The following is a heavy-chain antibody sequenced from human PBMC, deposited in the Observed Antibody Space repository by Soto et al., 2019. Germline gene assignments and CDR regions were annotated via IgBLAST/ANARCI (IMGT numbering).Heavy chain of an antibody. CDR3: AKVRYSSPMGYYYGMDV. CDR2: IIPIFGTA. Sequence: SVKVSCKASRVAFSKFIVTWVRQDPGLGLEWVGGIIPIFGTANYAQKSQGRVTITADESTSTSYMEVNNLRSEDTAVYYCAKVRYSSPMGYYYGMDVWGQGTTVTVSS. V-gene: IGHV1-69*13. CDR1: RVAFSKFI. D-gene: IGHD6-19*01. J-gene: IGHJ6*02.